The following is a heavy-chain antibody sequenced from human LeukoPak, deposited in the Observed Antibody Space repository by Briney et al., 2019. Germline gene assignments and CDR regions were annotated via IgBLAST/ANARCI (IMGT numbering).Heavy chain of an antibody. D-gene: IGHD3-22*01. J-gene: IGHJ4*02. V-gene: IGHV1-2*02. CDR2: INPNSGGT. Sequence: ASVKVSCKASGYTFTGYYMHWVRQAPGQGLEWMGWINPNSGGTNCAQKFQGRVTMTRDTSISTAYMELSRLRSDDTAVYYCAREGDSSGIPVEWGQGTLVTVSS. CDR1: GYTFTGYY. CDR3: AREGDSSGIPVE.